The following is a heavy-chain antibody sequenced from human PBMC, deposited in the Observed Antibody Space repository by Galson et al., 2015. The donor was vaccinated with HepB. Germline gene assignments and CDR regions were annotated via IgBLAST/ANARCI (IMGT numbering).Heavy chain of an antibody. Sequence: SVKVSCKASGYIFSNHAIHWVRQAPGQGLEWMGWVNTNTGIPRYAQGFTGRFVLSLDTSASTAYLEINNLKPEDTAVYYCARWRIEFGSSDPRWFDPWGQGTLVTVSP. J-gene: IGHJ5*02. CDR1: GYIFSNHA. CDR3: ARWRIEFGSSDPRWFDP. V-gene: IGHV7-4-1*02. CDR2: VNTNTGIP. D-gene: IGHD6-19*01.